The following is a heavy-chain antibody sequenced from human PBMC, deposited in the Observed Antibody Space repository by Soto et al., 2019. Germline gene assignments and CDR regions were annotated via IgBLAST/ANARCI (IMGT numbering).Heavy chain of an antibody. D-gene: IGHD2-15*01. CDR3: ARDVVVVAATPHRYYGMDV. V-gene: IGHV1-69*12. CDR1: GGTFSSYA. CDR2: IIPIFGTA. Sequence: QVQLVQSGAEVKKPGSSVKVSCKASGGTFSSYAISWVRQAPGQGLEWMGGIIPIFGTANYAQKFQGRVTITADESTSTAYMELSSLRSEDTAVYYCARDVVVVAATPHRYYGMDVWGQGTTVTVSS. J-gene: IGHJ6*02.